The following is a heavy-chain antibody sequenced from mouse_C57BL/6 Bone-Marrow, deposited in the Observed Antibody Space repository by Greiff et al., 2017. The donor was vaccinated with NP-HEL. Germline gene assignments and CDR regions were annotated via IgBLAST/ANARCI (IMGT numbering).Heavy chain of an antibody. V-gene: IGHV1-5*01. CDR2: IYPGNSDT. Sequence: VHVKQSGTVLARPGASVKMSCKTSGYTFTSYWMHWVKQRPGQGLEWIGAIYPGNSDTSYNQKFKGKAKLTAVTSASTAYMELSSLTNEDSAVYYCSFTLPDYFDYWGQGTTLTVSS. J-gene: IGHJ2*01. D-gene: IGHD2-12*01. CDR1: GYTFTSYW. CDR3: SFTLPDYFDY.